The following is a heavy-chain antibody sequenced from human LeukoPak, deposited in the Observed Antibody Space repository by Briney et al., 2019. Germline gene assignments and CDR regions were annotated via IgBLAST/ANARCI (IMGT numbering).Heavy chain of an antibody. CDR3: ARSLLWFGELYYYYYMDV. D-gene: IGHD3-10*01. CDR2: IYYSGST. V-gene: IGHV4-39*07. Sequence: SETLSLTCTVSGGSISSSSYYWGWIRQPPGKGLEWIGSIYYSGSTYYNPSLKSRVTISVDTPKNQFSLKLSSVTAADTAVYYCARSLLWFGELYYYYYMDVWGKGTTVTVSS. CDR1: GGSISSSSYY. J-gene: IGHJ6*03.